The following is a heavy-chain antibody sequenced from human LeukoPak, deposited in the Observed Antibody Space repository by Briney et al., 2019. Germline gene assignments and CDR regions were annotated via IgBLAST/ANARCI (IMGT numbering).Heavy chain of an antibody. CDR1: GGSISSYY. J-gene: IGHJ4*02. D-gene: IGHD4-17*01. Sequence: SETLSLTCTVSGGSISSYYWSWIRQPPGKGLEWIGYIYYSGSTNYNPSLKSRVTISVDTSKNQFSLKLSSVTAADTAVYYCARDNYGDYVHWGQGTLVTVSS. V-gene: IGHV4-59*01. CDR2: IYYSGST. CDR3: ARDNYGDYVH.